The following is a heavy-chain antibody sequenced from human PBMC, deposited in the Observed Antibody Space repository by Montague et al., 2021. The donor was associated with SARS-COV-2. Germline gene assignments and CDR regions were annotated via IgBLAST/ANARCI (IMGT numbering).Heavy chain of an antibody. J-gene: IGHJ3*02. CDR2: TYYSGST. D-gene: IGHD3-22*01. Sequence: SQTLSLTCTVSGGSISSGGYYWSWIRQHPGKGLEWIGYTYYSGSTYYNPSLKSRVTISVDTSKNQFSLKLSSVTAADTAVYYCARVQGITMIVVVIGAFDIWGQGTMVTVSS. V-gene: IGHV4-31*03. CDR1: GGSISSGGYY. CDR3: ARVQGITMIVVVIGAFDI.